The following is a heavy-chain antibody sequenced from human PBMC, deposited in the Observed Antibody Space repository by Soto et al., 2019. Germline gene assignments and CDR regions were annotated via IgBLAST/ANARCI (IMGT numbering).Heavy chain of an antibody. J-gene: IGHJ6*02. CDR3: VRPRPSGENYGMDV. CDR1: GYTFTGYY. CDR2: INPNSGGT. D-gene: IGHD3-16*01. Sequence: ASVKVSCKASGYTFTGYYMHWVRQAPGQGLEWMGWINPNSGGTNYAQKFQGWVTMTRDTSISTAYMELSSLRAEDTAVYYCVRPRPSGENYGMDVWGQGTTVTVSS. V-gene: IGHV1-2*04.